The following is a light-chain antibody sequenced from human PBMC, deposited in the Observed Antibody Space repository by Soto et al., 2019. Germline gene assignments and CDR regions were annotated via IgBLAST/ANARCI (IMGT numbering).Light chain of an antibody. Sequence: QSALTQPRSVSGSPGQSVTISCTGTSSDVVYYNYISWYQQHPGKAPKLMIYDVSKRTSGCPDRFSGSTSGNTASLTISWLQAEDEADYFCCSYACSYTYVFGTGTKATVL. J-gene: IGLJ1*01. CDR3: CSYACSYTYV. CDR1: SSDVVYYNY. V-gene: IGLV2-11*01. CDR2: DVS.